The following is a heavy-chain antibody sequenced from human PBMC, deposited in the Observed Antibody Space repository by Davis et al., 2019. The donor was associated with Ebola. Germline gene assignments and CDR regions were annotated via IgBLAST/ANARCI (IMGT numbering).Heavy chain of an antibody. V-gene: IGHV1-3*01. CDR3: AREGLYYFDY. J-gene: IGHJ4*02. Sequence: ASVKVSCKASGGTFSSYAISWVRQAPGQGLEWMGWINAGNGNTKYSQKFQGRVTITRDTSASTAYMELSSLRSEDTAVYYCAREGLYYFDYWGQGTLVTVSS. CDR1: GGTFSSYA. D-gene: IGHD4/OR15-4a*01. CDR2: INAGNGNT.